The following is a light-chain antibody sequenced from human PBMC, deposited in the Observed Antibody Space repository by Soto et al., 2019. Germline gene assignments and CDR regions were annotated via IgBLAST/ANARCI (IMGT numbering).Light chain of an antibody. Sequence: EIEMTQSPATLSVSPGESATLSCRASQSVNSGLAWYQQRPGRAPMFLIFGSSTRATGVPARFSGSGSGTEFTLTISSLQSEDFAVYYCQQYSNWPLTFGGGTKVEIK. CDR3: QQYSNWPLT. J-gene: IGKJ4*01. V-gene: IGKV3-15*01. CDR1: QSVNSG. CDR2: GSS.